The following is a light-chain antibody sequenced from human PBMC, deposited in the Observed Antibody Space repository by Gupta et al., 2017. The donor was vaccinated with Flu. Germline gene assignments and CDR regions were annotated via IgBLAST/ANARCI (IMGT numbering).Light chain of an antibody. J-gene: IGKJ4*01. V-gene: IGKV3-11*01. CDR3: QQRSKWPII. CDR2: DAT. CDR1: ENIETF. Sequence: PATLSLSPGEGATLSYRASENIETFLVRYQTNAGQAPRLLIFDATDRATGIPVTFSGRGSGTDFSLTISSLEPDDFAVYYCQQRSKWPIIFGGATIVEIK.